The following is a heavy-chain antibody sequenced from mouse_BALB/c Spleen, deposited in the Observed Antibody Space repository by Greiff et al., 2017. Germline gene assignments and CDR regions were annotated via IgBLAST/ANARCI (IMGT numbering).Heavy chain of an antibody. D-gene: IGHD1-1*02. CDR2: INPYNDGT. Sequence: VQLQQSGPELVKPGASVTMSCKASGYTFTSYGMHWVKQKPGQGLEWIGEINPYNDGTKYNEKFKGKAILTSDKSSSTAYMELSSLTSEDSAVYYCARGGGSSWLAYWGQGTPVTVAA. V-gene: IGHV1-14*01. J-gene: IGHJ3*01. CDR1: GYTFTSYG. CDR3: ARGGGSSWLAY.